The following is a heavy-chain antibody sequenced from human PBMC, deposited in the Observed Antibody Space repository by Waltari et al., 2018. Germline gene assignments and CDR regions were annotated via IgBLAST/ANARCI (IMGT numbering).Heavy chain of an antibody. V-gene: IGHV3-30*01. CDR2: ISYDGSNK. D-gene: IGHD3-16*01. CDR1: GFTFSSYA. J-gene: IGHJ3*02. CDR3: ARDRDMITFGGGDAFDI. Sequence: QVQLVESGGGVVQPGRSLRLSCAASGFTFSSYAMHWVRQAPGQGLDWVAVISYDGSNKYYADSVKGRFTISRDNSKNTLYLQMNSLRAEDTAVYYCARDRDMITFGGGDAFDIWGQGTMVTVSS.